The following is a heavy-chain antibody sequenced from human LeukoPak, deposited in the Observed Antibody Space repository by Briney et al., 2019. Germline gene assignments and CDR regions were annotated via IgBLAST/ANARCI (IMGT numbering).Heavy chain of an antibody. J-gene: IGHJ4*02. CDR2: INHSGST. V-gene: IGHV4-34*01. CDR1: GGSFSGYY. D-gene: IGHD5-18*01. Sequence: SETLSLTCAVYGGSFSGYYWSWIREPPGKGLEWIGEINHSGSTNYNPSLKSRVTISVDTSKNQFSLKLISVTAADTAVYYCAREDTAMVGVDYWGQGTLVTVSS. CDR3: AREDTAMVGVDY.